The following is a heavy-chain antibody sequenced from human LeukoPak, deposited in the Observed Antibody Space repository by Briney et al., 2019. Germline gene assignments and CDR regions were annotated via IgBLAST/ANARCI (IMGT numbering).Heavy chain of an antibody. D-gene: IGHD3-10*01. CDR2: IKQDGGEK. V-gene: IGHV3-7*01. Sequence: GGSLRLSCAASGFTFSGYWMSWLHQAPGKGLEWVANIKQDGGEKYYVDSVKGRFTISRDNAKNSLYLQMNSLRAEDTAVHYCARDRGFGQADVWGKGTTVTVSS. J-gene: IGHJ6*04. CDR1: GFTFSGYW. CDR3: ARDRGFGQADV.